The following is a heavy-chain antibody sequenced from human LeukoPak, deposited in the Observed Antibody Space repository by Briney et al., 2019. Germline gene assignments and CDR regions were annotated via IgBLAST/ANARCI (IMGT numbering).Heavy chain of an antibody. Sequence: ASVKVSCKASGYTFTGYYMHWVRQAPGQGLEWMGRINPNNGGINYAQKFQGRVTMTGDTSICTAYMELSSLRSDDTAVYYCTRESGSYHGNDYWGQGTLVTVSS. CDR3: TRESGSYHGNDY. D-gene: IGHD1-26*01. V-gene: IGHV1-2*06. CDR2: INPNNGGI. CDR1: GYTFTGYY. J-gene: IGHJ4*02.